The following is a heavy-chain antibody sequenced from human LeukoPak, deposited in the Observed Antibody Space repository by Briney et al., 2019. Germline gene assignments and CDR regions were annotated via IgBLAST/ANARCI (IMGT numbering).Heavy chain of an antibody. J-gene: IGHJ4*02. D-gene: IGHD6-13*01. V-gene: IGHV3-15*01. CDR2: IKSKTDGGTT. CDR1: GFTFSNAW. CDR3: TTDPGYSSSWGEYYFDY. Sequence: GGSLRLSCAASGFTFSNAWMSWVRQAPGKGLEWVGRIKSKTDGGTTDYAAPVKGRFTISRDDSKNTLYLRMNSLKTEDTAVYYCTTDPGYSSSWGEYYFDYWGQGTLVTVSS.